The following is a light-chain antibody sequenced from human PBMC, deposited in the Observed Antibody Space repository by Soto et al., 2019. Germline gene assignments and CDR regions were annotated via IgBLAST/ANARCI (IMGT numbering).Light chain of an antibody. CDR1: QGISSA. Sequence: AIQLTQSPSSLSASVGDRVTITCRASQGISSALAWYQQKPGKAPKVLIYDASSLESGVPSSFSGSGYGTDFTLTISSLQPEDFATYYCQQFNSFPFTFGGGTKVEIK. J-gene: IGKJ4*01. CDR3: QQFNSFPFT. V-gene: IGKV1-13*02. CDR2: DAS.